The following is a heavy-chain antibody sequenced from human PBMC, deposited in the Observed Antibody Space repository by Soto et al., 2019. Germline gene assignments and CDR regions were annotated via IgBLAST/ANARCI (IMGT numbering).Heavy chain of an antibody. CDR1: GYSFANYW. V-gene: IGHV5-51*01. Sequence: GESLKISCQGSGYSFANYWIAWVRQMPGKGLEYMGTIYPSDSNTRYSPSFQGQVTISADKSISTAYLQWSSLKASDTAIYYCARHGFYGDYSSNYFDPWGQGTLVTVSS. D-gene: IGHD4-17*01. CDR2: IYPSDSNT. J-gene: IGHJ5*02. CDR3: ARHGFYGDYSSNYFDP.